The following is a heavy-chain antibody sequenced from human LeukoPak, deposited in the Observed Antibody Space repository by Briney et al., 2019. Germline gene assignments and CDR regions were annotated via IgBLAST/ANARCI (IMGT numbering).Heavy chain of an antibody. J-gene: IGHJ4*02. V-gene: IGHV3-74*01. CDR1: GVTSSGDC. CDR3: ARGYSGYFYY. D-gene: IGHD5-12*01. CDR2: IDGDGSST. Sequence: GGSLRLSCAASGVTSSGDCMQWVRQAPGKGLVWVSRIDGDGSSTNYADSVKGRFTIPRDNAKNTLYLQMNSLRAEATAVYYCARGYSGYFYYWGEGTLVTVSS.